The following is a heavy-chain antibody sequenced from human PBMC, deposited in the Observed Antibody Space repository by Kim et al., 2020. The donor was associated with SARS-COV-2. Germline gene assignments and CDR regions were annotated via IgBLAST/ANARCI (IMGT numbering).Heavy chain of an antibody. J-gene: IGHJ3*02. D-gene: IGHD3-3*01. CDR3: AKTYYDFWSGSQKGAFDI. CDR1: GFTFSSYA. CDR2: ISGSGGST. Sequence: GGSLRLSCAASGFTFSSYAMSWVRQAPGKGLEWVSAISGSGGSTYYADSVKGRFTISRDNSKNTLYLQMNSLRAEDTAVYYCAKTYYDFWSGSQKGAFDIWGQGTMVTVSS. V-gene: IGHV3-23*01.